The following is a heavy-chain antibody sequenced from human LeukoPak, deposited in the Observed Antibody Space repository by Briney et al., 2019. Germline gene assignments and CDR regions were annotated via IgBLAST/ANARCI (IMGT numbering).Heavy chain of an antibody. V-gene: IGHV4-59*01. CDR1: GGSISSYY. J-gene: IGHJ4*02. CDR2: IYYSGST. CDR3: ARDSRLNHFDY. Sequence: SETLSLTCTVSGGSISSYYWSWIRHPPGKGLEWIGYIYYSGSTNYNPPLKSRVTISVDTSKNQFSLKLSSVTAADTAVYYCARDSRLNHFDYWGQGTLVTVSS. D-gene: IGHD2-2*01.